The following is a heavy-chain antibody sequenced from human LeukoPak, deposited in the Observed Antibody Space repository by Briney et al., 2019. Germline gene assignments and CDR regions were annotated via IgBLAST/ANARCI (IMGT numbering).Heavy chain of an antibody. D-gene: IGHD3-9*01. CDR3: ARLGYDILTGPLGLDY. Sequence: GGSLRLSCAASGFTFSSYWMSWVRQAPGRGLEWVSVIYSGGSTYYADSVKGRFTISRDNSKNTLYLQMNSLRAEDTAVYYCARLGYDILTGPLGLDYWGQGTLVTVSS. CDR2: IYSGGST. J-gene: IGHJ4*02. CDR1: GFTFSSYW. V-gene: IGHV3-66*01.